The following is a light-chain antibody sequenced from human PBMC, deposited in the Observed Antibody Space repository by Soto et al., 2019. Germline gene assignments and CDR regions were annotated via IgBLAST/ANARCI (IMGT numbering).Light chain of an antibody. CDR3: LSFTTTSTHV. J-gene: IGLJ1*01. V-gene: IGLV2-14*01. Sequence: QSVLTQPASLSGPPGQSITISCTGTISDIGAYDYVSWFQQHPGKAPKLMISEVNNRPSGVSNRFSGSKSGNTAYLTISRLQVEDEAEYFCLSFTTTSTHVFGTGTKVTVL. CDR1: ISDIGAYDY. CDR2: EVN.